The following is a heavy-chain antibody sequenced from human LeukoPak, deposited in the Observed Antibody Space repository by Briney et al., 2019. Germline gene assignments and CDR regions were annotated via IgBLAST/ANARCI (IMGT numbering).Heavy chain of an antibody. CDR2: IYTSGST. Sequence: PSETLSLTCTVSGGSISSYYWSWIRQPAGKGLEWIGRIYTSGSTNYNPSPKSRVTMSVDTSKNQFSLKLSSVTAADTAVYYCARVSTYCSSTSCYLSSLDYWGQGTLVTVSS. J-gene: IGHJ4*02. CDR3: ARVSTYCSSTSCYLSSLDY. CDR1: GGSISSYY. V-gene: IGHV4-4*07. D-gene: IGHD2-2*01.